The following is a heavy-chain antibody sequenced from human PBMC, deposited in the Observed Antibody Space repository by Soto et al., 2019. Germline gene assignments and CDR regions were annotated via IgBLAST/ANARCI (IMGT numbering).Heavy chain of an antibody. CDR2: IYYSGST. J-gene: IGHJ4*02. CDR1: GGPISSGGYY. V-gene: IGHV4-31*03. D-gene: IGHD3-22*01. Sequence: SVTLSPTCTVSGGPISSGGYYWSWIRQHPGKGLEWIGYIYYSGSTYYNPSLKSRVTISVDTSKNQFSLKLSSVTAADTAVYYCARSDDSSAYFSFDYWGQGTLVTVSS. CDR3: ARSDDSSAYFSFDY.